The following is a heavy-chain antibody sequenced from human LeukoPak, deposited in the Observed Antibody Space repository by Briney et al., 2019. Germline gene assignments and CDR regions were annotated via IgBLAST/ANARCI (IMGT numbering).Heavy chain of an antibody. Sequence: GESLKISCKGSGYSFTNYWITCGRQMPGKGLEWMGIIYPGDSDTRYSPSFQGQVTISVDKSISTAYLQWSSLKASDTAMYYCARLGPAPPPSSSFFDYWGQGTLVTVSS. CDR1: GYSFTNYW. CDR2: IYPGDSDT. V-gene: IGHV5-51*01. J-gene: IGHJ4*02. D-gene: IGHD6-6*01. CDR3: ARLGPAPPPSSSFFDY.